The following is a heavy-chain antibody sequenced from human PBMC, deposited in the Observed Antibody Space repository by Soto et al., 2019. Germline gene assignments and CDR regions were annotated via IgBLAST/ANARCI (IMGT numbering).Heavy chain of an antibody. CDR2: IWYDGSNK. J-gene: IGHJ6*02. V-gene: IGHV3-33*01. CDR1: GFTFSSYG. CDR3: ARSISGGYYLFYYYYYGMDV. Sequence: GGSLRLSCAASGFTFSSYGMHWVRQAPGKGLEWVAVIWYDGSNKYYADSVKGRFTISRDNSKNTLYLQMNSLRAEDTAVYYCARSISGGYYLFYYYYYGMDVWGQGTTVTVSS. D-gene: IGHD3-22*01.